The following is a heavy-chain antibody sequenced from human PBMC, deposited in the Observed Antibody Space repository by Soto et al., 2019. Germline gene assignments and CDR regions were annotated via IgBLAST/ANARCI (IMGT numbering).Heavy chain of an antibody. D-gene: IGHD6-19*01. CDR1: GFTFSSCG. CDR3: ASHLAVAANTPFDY. CDR2: ISYDGSNK. V-gene: IGHV3-30*03. Sequence: GGSLRLSCAASGFTFSSCGMHWVRQAPGKGLEWVAVISYDGSNKYYADSVKGRFTISRDNSKNTLYLQMNSLRAEDTAVYYCASHLAVAANTPFDYWGQGTLVTVSS. J-gene: IGHJ4*02.